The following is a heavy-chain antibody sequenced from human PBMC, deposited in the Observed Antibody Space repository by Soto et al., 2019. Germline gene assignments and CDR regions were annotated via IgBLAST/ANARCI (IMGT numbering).Heavy chain of an antibody. J-gene: IGHJ4*02. CDR2: ISGSGGST. Sequence: GGSLRLSCAASGFTFSSYAMSWVRQAPGKGLEWVSAISGSGGSTYYADSVKGRFTISRDNSKNTLYLQMNSLRAEDTAVYYCARGFGELRTPDYWGQGTLVTVSS. D-gene: IGHD3-10*01. CDR3: ARGFGELRTPDY. V-gene: IGHV3-23*01. CDR1: GFTFSSYA.